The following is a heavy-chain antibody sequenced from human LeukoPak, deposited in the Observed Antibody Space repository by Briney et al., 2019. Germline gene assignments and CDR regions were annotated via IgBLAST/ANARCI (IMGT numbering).Heavy chain of an antibody. J-gene: IGHJ4*02. CDR3: ARHVPVLAY. V-gene: IGHV3-48*03. CDR2: ITSGASTI. D-gene: IGHD4/OR15-4a*01. Sequence: GGSLRLSCAASGFTFTGSEMNWVRQAPGKGLEWVSYITSGASTIYYADSVKGRFTISRDNAKNSLYLQMNSLRVEDTAVSYGARHVPVLAYWGQGTLVTVSS. CDR1: GFTFTGSE.